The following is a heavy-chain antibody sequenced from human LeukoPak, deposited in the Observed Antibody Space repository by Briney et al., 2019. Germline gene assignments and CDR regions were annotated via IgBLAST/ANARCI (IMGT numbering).Heavy chain of an antibody. J-gene: IGHJ4*02. CDR2: ISSSSSTI. Sequence: PGGSLRLSCAASGFTFSSYSMNWVRQAPGKGLEWVSYISSSSSTIYYADSVKGRFTISRDNAKNSLYLQMNSLRAEDTAVYYCARDSVGATGGLIYFDYWGQGTLVTVSS. V-gene: IGHV3-48*01. CDR1: GFTFSSYS. D-gene: IGHD1-26*01. CDR3: ARDSVGATGGLIYFDY.